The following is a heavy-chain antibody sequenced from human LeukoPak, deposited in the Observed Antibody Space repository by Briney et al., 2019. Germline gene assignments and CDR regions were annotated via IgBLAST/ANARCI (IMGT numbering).Heavy chain of an antibody. D-gene: IGHD2-2*01. Sequence: GGSLRLSCAASGFTFVSSATHWVRQAPGKGLECVAFIQFDGSYKLYSGSVKGRFTISRDNSKNTLYLEMNSLRPEDTAVYYCATHCSGTACHRDYWGQGTLVTVSS. CDR2: IQFDGSYK. CDR3: ATHCSGTACHRDY. CDR1: GFTFVSSA. V-gene: IGHV3-30*02. J-gene: IGHJ4*02.